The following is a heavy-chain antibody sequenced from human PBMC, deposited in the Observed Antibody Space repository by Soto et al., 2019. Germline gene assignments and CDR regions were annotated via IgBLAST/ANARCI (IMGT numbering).Heavy chain of an antibody. V-gene: IGHV1-69*02. J-gene: IGHJ2*01. CDR1: GGTFSSYT. CDR2: IIPILGIA. D-gene: IGHD2-2*01. Sequence: QVQLVQSGAEVKKPGSSVKVSCKASGGTFSSYTISWVRQAPGQGLEWMGRIIPILGIANYAQKFQGRVTITADKSTSTAYMELSSLRSEDTAVYYCAAICTSCRYFDLWGRGTLVTVSS. CDR3: AAICTSCRYFDL.